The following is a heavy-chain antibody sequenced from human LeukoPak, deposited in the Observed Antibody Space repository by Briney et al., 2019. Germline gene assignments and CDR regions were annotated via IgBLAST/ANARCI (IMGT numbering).Heavy chain of an antibody. D-gene: IGHD3-10*01. CDR1: GYSISSGYY. V-gene: IGHV4-38-2*01. CDR2: IYHSGST. J-gene: IGHJ5*02. Sequence: KPSETLSLTCAVSGYSISSGYYWGWIRQPPGKGLEWIGSIYHSGSTYYNPSLKSRVTISVDTSKNQFSLKLSSVTAADTAVYYCARHPVVRGVIIKFDPWGQGTLVTVSS. CDR3: ARHPVVRGVIIKFDP.